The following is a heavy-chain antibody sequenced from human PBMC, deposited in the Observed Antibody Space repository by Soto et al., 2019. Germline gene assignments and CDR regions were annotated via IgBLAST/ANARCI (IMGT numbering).Heavy chain of an antibody. Sequence: PGGALRLSCAASVFTFSSYWMSWVRQAPGKGLEWVANIKQDGGEKYYVDSVKGRFTISRDNAKNSLYLQMNSLRAEDTAVYYCARDPLPLDIVVVPAAMGFDYWGQGTLVTVSS. V-gene: IGHV3-7*03. D-gene: IGHD2-2*03. CDR2: IKQDGGEK. CDR3: ARDPLPLDIVVVPAAMGFDY. J-gene: IGHJ4*02. CDR1: VFTFSSYW.